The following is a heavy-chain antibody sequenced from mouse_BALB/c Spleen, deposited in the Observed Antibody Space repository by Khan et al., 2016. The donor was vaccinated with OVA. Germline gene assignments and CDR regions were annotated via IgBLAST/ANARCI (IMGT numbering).Heavy chain of an antibody. Sequence: VQLKESGAELVKPGASVRLSCTGSGSRIKDTYMHWVRQRPEQDLEWIGRIDPLNGDTRYNPKLQGKATLTADTSSNTAYLQVSSLTSDDTAVYYCVRPNWFVYWGQGTLVTVSA. CDR1: GSRIKDTY. CDR2: IDPLNGDT. J-gene: IGHJ3*01. CDR3: VRPNWFVY. V-gene: IGHV14-3*02.